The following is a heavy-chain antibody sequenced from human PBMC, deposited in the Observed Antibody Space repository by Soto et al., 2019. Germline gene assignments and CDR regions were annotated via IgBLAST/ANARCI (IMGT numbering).Heavy chain of an antibody. D-gene: IGHD1-26*01. Sequence: PSETLSLTCAVSGGSISSSNWWSWVRQPPGKGLEWIGEIYHSGSTNYNPSLKSRVTISVDKSKNQFSLKLGSVTAADTAVYYCARVSGSYYYGMDVWGQGTKVTVSS. J-gene: IGHJ6*02. V-gene: IGHV4-4*02. CDR1: GGSISSSNW. CDR3: ARVSGSYYYGMDV. CDR2: IYHSGST.